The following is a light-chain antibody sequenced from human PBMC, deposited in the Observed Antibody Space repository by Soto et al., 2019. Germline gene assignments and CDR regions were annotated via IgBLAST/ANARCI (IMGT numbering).Light chain of an antibody. CDR2: GNS. CDR3: QSYDSSLSAV. Sequence: QLVLTQPPSVSGAPGQRVTISCTGSSSNIGAGYDVHWYQQLPGTAPKLLIYGNSNRPSGVPDRFSGSKSGTSASLAITGLHAEDEADYYCQSYDSSLSAVFGGRTKLTVL. CDR1: SSNIGAGYD. V-gene: IGLV1-40*01. J-gene: IGLJ2*01.